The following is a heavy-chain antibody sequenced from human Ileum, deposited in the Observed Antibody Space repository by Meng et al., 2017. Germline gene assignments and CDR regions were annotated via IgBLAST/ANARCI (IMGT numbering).Heavy chain of an antibody. J-gene: IGHJ5*02. CDR2: IHDTGST. CDR3: ARGYKWFDLDP. Sequence: SETLSLTCTVSRGSTPTYYWNWIRQSPGRGLEWLGNIHDTGSTNYHPSLGGRVTIPLDSSKSHFSLKLTSVTAADTAVYYCARGYKWFDLDPWGQGTLVTVSS. V-gene: IGHV4-59*01. CDR1: RGSTPTYY. D-gene: IGHD3-10*01.